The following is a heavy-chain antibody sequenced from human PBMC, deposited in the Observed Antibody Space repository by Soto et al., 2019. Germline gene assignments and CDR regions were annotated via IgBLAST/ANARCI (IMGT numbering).Heavy chain of an antibody. CDR3: TTSNLGVDY. CDR1: GLTFSDVW. Sequence: SCETSGLTFSDVWMTWVRQAPGKGLEWVGRIKSKPEDGTIDYAAPVKGRFTISRDDSKKTLYLQMKSLKPDDTGVYYCTTSNLGVDYWGPGTQVTVSS. CDR2: IKSKPEDGTI. J-gene: IGHJ4*02. V-gene: IGHV3-15*01. D-gene: IGHD1-1*01.